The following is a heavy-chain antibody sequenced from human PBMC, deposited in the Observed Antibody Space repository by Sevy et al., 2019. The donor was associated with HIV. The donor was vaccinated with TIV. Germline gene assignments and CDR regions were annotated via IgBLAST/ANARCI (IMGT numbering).Heavy chain of an antibody. CDR1: GFTFSNYA. CDR3: AKEEDAFDV. CDR2: LWSHGRRE. Sequence: GGSLRLSCAGSGFTFSNYAMHWVRQAPGKGLECVAGLWSHGRREYYADFAKGRFTISRDNSKNTVYLHMDSLRTDDTAVYYCAKEEDAFDVWGPGTMVTVSS. V-gene: IGHV3-33*03. J-gene: IGHJ3*01.